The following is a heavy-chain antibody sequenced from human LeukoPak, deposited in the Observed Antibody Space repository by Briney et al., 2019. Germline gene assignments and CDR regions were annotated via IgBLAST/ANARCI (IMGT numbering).Heavy chain of an antibody. J-gene: IGHJ4*02. D-gene: IGHD3-10*01. CDR3: ARVGRFGEIDY. Sequence: QSSETLSLTCAVYGGSFSGYYMSWVRQAPGKGLEWVSVIYSGGSTYYADSVKGRFTISRDNSKNTLYLQMNSLRAEDTAVYYCARVGRFGEIDYWGQGTLVTVSS. V-gene: IGHV3-53*01. CDR1: GGSFSGYY. CDR2: IYSGGST.